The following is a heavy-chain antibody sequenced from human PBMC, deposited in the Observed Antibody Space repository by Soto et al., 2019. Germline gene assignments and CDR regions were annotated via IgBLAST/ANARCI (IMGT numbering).Heavy chain of an antibody. D-gene: IGHD3-22*01. J-gene: IGHJ5*02. CDR1: GLTFSSYA. V-gene: IGHV3-23*01. CDR3: AKDSRYYDSSGYYYSWFDP. CDR2: ISGSGGST. Sequence: EVQLLESGGGLVQPGGSLRLSCAASGLTFSSYAMSWVRQAPGKGLEWVSAISGSGGSTYYADSVKGRFTISRDNSKNTLYLQMNSLRAEDTAVYYCAKDSRYYDSSGYYYSWFDPWGQGTLVTVSS.